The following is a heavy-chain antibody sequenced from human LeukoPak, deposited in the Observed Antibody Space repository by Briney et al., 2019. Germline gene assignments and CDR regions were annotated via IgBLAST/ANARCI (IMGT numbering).Heavy chain of an antibody. CDR2: IYSGGST. V-gene: IGHV3-53*01. CDR3: ARGGYDSSGPYFDY. D-gene: IGHD3-22*01. Sequence: GGSLRLSCAASGFTVSSNYMSWVRQAPGKGLEWVSVIYSGGSTYYADSVKGRFTISRDNSKNTLYLQMNSLRAEDTAVYYCARGGYDSSGPYFDYWGQGTLVTVSS. CDR1: GFTVSSNY. J-gene: IGHJ4*02.